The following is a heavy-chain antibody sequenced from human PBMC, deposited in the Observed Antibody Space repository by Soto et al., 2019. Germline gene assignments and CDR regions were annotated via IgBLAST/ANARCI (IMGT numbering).Heavy chain of an antibody. CDR1: GYTFTSFD. Sequence: QVQLVQSGAEVKKPGASVKVSCKASGYTFTSFDINWVRQATGQGLEWMGWMNPNSGNTGYAQKFQGRVTMTRNTSISTAYMELSSLRSEDTAVYYCARRESGGDTVVNWFGPWGQGTLVTVSS. D-gene: IGHD2-2*01. CDR3: ARRESGGDTVVNWFGP. J-gene: IGHJ5*02. V-gene: IGHV1-8*01. CDR2: MNPNSGNT.